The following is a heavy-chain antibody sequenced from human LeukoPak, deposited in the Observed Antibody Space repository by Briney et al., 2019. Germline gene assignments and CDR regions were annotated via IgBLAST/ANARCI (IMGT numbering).Heavy chain of an antibody. D-gene: IGHD3-16*02. V-gene: IGHV1-69*05. CDR2: IIPIFGTA. CDR3: ARDQYDFVWGSYRPYFDS. CDR1: GGTFSSYA. J-gene: IGHJ4*02. Sequence: GASVKVSCKASGGTFSSYAISWVRQAPGQGLEWMGGIIPIFGTANYAQKFQGRVTITTDESTSTAYMELRSLRSDDTAVFYCARDQYDFVWGSYRPYFDSWGQGTVVTVSS.